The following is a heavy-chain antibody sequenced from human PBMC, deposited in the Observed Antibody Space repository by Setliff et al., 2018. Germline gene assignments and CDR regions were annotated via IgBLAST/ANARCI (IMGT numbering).Heavy chain of an antibody. CDR1: GFTVSTYA. D-gene: IGHD1-26*01. CDR2: ISDSGGST. Sequence: GGSLRLSCAASGFTVSTYAMSWVRQAPGKGLEWVSAISDSGGSTFYVDSVKGRFTISRDNSKNTLYLHMNSLRAEDTALYYCAKDRVPDNIWDFDSWGPGTLVTVSS. J-gene: IGHJ5*01. CDR3: AKDRVPDNIWDFDS. V-gene: IGHV3-23*01.